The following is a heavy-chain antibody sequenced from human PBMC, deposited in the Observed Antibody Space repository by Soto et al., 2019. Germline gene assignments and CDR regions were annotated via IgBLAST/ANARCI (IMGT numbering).Heavy chain of an antibody. Sequence: QVQLVQSGAEVKKPGSSVKVSCKASGGTFSSYTISWVRQAPGQGLEWMGRIIPILGIANYAQKFQGRVPITADKSTSTAYMELSILRSEDTAVYYCARDREGYGDYNFGYWGQGTLVTVSS. J-gene: IGHJ4*02. CDR3: ARDREGYGDYNFGY. CDR1: GGTFSSYT. V-gene: IGHV1-69*08. D-gene: IGHD4-17*01. CDR2: IIPILGIA.